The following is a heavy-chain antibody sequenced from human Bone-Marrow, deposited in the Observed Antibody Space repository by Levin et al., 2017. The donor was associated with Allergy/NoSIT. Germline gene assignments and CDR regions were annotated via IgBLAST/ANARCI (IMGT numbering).Heavy chain of an antibody. CDR2: IYYSGST. CDR1: GGSISSGDYY. Sequence: PSETLSLTCTVSGGSISSGDYYWSWIRQPPGKGLEWIGYIYYSGSTYYNPSLKSRVTISVDTSKNQFSLKLSSVTAADTAVYYCARGLASGYYYYYGMDVWGQGTTVTVSS. J-gene: IGHJ6*02. V-gene: IGHV4-30-4*01. CDR3: ARGLASGYYYYYGMDV. D-gene: IGHD5-24*01.